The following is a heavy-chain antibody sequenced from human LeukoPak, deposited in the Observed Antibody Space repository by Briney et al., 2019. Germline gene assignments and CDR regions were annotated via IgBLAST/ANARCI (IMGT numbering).Heavy chain of an antibody. CDR3: ASVTTSGSYKFDN. D-gene: IGHD3-10*01. CDR1: GFTVSSNY. V-gene: IGHV3-53*05. Sequence: GGSLRLSCAASGFTVSSNYMSWVRQAPGKGLEWVSVIYSGGSTYYADSVKGRFTISRDNSKNTLYLQMNSLRAEDTAVYYCASVTTSGSYKFDNWGQGTLVTVSS. CDR2: IYSGGST. J-gene: IGHJ4*02.